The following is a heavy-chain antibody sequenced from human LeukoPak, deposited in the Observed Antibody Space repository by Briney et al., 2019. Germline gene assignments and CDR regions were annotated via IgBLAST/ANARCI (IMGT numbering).Heavy chain of an antibody. CDR2: ISWDGGST. CDR1: GFTFDDYA. D-gene: IGHD3-22*01. Sequence: HSGGSLRLSGAASGFTFDDYAMHWVRQAPGKGLEWVSLISWDGGSTYYADSVKGRFTISRDNSKNSLYLQMNSLRAEDAALYYCAKEAYYYDSSGSLGYWGQGTLVTVSS. J-gene: IGHJ4*02. CDR3: AKEAYYYDSSGSLGY. V-gene: IGHV3-43D*03.